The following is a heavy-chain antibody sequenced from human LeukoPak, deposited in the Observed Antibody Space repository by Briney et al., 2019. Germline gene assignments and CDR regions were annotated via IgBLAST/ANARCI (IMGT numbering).Heavy chain of an antibody. Sequence: GGSLRLSCAASGFTFSSYSMNWVRQAAGKGLEWVSSISSSSSYIYYADSVKGRFTISRDNAKNSLYLQMNSLRAEDTAVYYCARDMNIAVARGGAFDIWGQGTMVTVSS. CDR2: ISSSSSYI. CDR3: ARDMNIAVARGGAFDI. V-gene: IGHV3-21*01. CDR1: GFTFSSYS. D-gene: IGHD6-19*01. J-gene: IGHJ3*02.